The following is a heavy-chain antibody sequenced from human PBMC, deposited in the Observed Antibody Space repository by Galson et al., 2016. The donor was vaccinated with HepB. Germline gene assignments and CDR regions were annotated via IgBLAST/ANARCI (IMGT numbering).Heavy chain of an antibody. Sequence: SLRLSCAASGFPFSSYAMSWVRQAPGKGLEWVSAVGGSGFITYCADSVKGRYIISRANSKNTLYLQINSLRADDTAVYYCARELVIIGTTHWFDPWGQGTRVTVSS. CDR1: GFPFSSYA. CDR2: VGGSGFIT. CDR3: ARELVIIGTTHWFDP. J-gene: IGHJ5*02. D-gene: IGHD3-3*01. V-gene: IGHV3-23*01.